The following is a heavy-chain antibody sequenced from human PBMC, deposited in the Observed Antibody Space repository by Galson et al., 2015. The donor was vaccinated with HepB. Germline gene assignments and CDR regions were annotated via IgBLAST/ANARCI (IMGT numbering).Heavy chain of an antibody. J-gene: IGHJ6*02. CDR2: MNPNSGNT. D-gene: IGHD2-2*01. Sequence: SVKVSCKASGYTFTSYDINWVRQATGQALEWMGWMNPNSGNTGYAQKFLGRVTMTRNTSISTAYMELSSLRSDFTPVYYCARVVVPAATTPMPYYYGMDVWGQGTTVTVSS. V-gene: IGHV1-8*01. CDR3: ARVVVPAATTPMPYYYGMDV. CDR1: GYTFTSYD.